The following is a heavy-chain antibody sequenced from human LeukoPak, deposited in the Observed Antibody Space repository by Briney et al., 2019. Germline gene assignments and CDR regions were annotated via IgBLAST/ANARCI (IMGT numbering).Heavy chain of an antibody. Sequence: PSQTLSLTCTVSGGSISSGGYYWSWIRQPPGKGLEWIGYIYHSGSTYYNPSLKSRVTISVDRSKNQFSLKLSSVTAADTAVYYCARGGYCSSTSCQPNDYWGQGTLVTASS. V-gene: IGHV4-30-2*01. J-gene: IGHJ4*02. D-gene: IGHD2-2*01. CDR3: ARGGYCSSTSCQPNDY. CDR1: GGSISSGGYY. CDR2: IYHSGST.